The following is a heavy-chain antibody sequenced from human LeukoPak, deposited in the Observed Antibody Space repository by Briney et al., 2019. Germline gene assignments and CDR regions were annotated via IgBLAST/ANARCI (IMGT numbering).Heavy chain of an antibody. V-gene: IGHV3-74*03. CDR3: YGANAEH. Sequence: PGGTLRLSCAASGFTFSSYWMHWVRQAPGKGLVWVSGTNTDGSSTMYADSVKGRFTIARDNAKNTLYLQMNSLRAEDTAVYYCYGANAEHWGQSTLVPVSS. CDR2: TNTDGSST. J-gene: IGHJ1*01. CDR1: GFTFSSYW. D-gene: IGHD4-23*01.